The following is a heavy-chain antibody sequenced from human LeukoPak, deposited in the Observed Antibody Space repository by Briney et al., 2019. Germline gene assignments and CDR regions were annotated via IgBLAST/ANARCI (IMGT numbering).Heavy chain of an antibody. CDR2: ITPLFGTA. V-gene: IGHV1-69*05. CDR1: GGTFSKYT. J-gene: IGHJ3*02. CDR3: ARTPGNVRYCSSTSCYSDAFDI. Sequence: SVKVSCKASGGTFSKYTISWVRQKPGQGLEWMGGITPLFGTANYAQKLQGRVTMTTDTSTSTAYMELRSLRSDDTAVYYCARTPGNVRYCSSTSCYSDAFDIWGQGTMVTVSS. D-gene: IGHD2-2*02.